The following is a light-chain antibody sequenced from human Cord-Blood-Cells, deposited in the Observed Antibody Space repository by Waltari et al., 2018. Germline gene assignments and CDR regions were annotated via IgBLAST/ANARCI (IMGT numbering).Light chain of an antibody. J-gene: IGKJ4*01. Sequence: DIKMTQSPSTLSASVGDRVTITCRASQSISSWLAWYQQKPGKAPKLLIYDASSLESGVPSRFSGSGSGTEFTLTISSLQPDDFATYYCQQYNSYLFGGGTKVEIK. CDR1: QSISSW. CDR3: QQYNSYL. CDR2: DAS. V-gene: IGKV1-5*01.